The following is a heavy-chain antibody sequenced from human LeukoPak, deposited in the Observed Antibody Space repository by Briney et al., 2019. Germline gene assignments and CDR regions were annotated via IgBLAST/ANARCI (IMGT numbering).Heavy chain of an antibody. Sequence: SETLSLTCAVYGGSFSGYYWSWIRQPPGKGLEWLGEINHSGSTNYNPSLKSRVTISVDTSKNQFFLRLSSVTAADTAVYYCARLDTTVFDPWGQGTLVTVSS. J-gene: IGHJ5*02. CDR1: GGSFSGYY. CDR2: INHSGST. V-gene: IGHV4-34*01. CDR3: ARLDTTVFDP. D-gene: IGHD1-1*01.